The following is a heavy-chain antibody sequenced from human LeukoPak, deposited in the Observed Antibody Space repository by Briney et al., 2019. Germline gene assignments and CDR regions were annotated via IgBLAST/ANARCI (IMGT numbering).Heavy chain of an antibody. J-gene: IGHJ3*02. V-gene: IGHV3-53*01. CDR3: AREARPAIRHYYDSSGYYYALAAFDI. CDR2: IYSGGST. CDR1: GFTVSSNY. D-gene: IGHD3-22*01. Sequence: GGSLRLSCAASGFTVSSNYMSWVRQAPGKGLEWVSVIYSGGSTYYADSVKGRFTISRDNSKNMLYLQMNSLRAEDTAVYYCAREARPAIRHYYDSSGYYYALAAFDIWGQGTMVTVSS.